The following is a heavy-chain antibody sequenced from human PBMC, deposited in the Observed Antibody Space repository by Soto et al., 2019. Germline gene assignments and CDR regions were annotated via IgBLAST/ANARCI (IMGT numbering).Heavy chain of an antibody. D-gene: IGHD5-12*01. CDR3: SIDALVRGYRDFDY. CDR1: GFTFSTYS. J-gene: IGHJ4*02. CDR2: IYGSGGGT. Sequence: PGGSLRLSCAASGFTFSTYSMNWVRQAPGKGLEWVSGIYGSGGGTFYADSVKGRFTISRDNSKNTLYLQMNSLRAEDTAVYYCSIDALVRGYRDFDYRGQGTLGT. V-gene: IGHV3-23*01.